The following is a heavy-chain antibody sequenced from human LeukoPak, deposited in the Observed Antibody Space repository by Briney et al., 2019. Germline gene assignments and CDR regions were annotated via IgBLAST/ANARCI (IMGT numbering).Heavy chain of an antibody. D-gene: IGHD4-17*01. V-gene: IGHV3-66*03. CDR2: IRDSGET. J-gene: IGHJ5*02. CDR1: GFSVSNYY. CDR3: ARDRAVTQDWVEFDP. Sequence: GGSLRLSCAGSGFSVSNYYMSWVRQTPGKGLEWVSLIRDSGETFYADSVKGRFTISRDNSKNTMYLRMNRLRVEDTAVYFCARDRAVTQDWVEFDPWGQGTLVTVSS.